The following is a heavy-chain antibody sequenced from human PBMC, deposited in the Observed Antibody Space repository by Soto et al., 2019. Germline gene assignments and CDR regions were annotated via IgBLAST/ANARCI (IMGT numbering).Heavy chain of an antibody. CDR2: IIPIFGTA. CDR1: GGTFSSYA. V-gene: IGHV1-69*13. CDR3: ARPTAFSPHYGMDD. Sequence: SVKVSCKASGGTFSSYAISWVRQAPGQGLEWMGGIIPIFGTANYAQKFQGRVTITADESTSTAYMELSSLRSADTAVYYCARPTAFSPHYGMDDWGQGTMVTVSS. J-gene: IGHJ6*02.